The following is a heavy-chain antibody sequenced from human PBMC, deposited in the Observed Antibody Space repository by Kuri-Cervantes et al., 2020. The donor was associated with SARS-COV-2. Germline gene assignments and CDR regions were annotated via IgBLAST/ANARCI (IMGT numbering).Heavy chain of an antibody. CDR2: INQSGNT. CDR1: GGSFSGYY. Sequence: SETLSLTCAVYGGSFSGYYWSWIRQTPGKGLEWIGEINQSGNTHYNPSLESRATISVGTSKNQFYLKLSPMTAADTAVYYCARGGSAWYIDCWGQGTLVTVSS. D-gene: IGHD6-19*01. V-gene: IGHV4-34*01. J-gene: IGHJ4*02. CDR3: ARGGSAWYIDC.